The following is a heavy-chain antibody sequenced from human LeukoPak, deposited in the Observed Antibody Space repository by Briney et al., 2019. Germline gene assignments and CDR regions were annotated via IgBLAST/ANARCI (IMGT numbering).Heavy chain of an antibody. Sequence: SETLSLTCTVSGGSISSSSYYWGWIRQPPGKGLEWIGSIYYSGSTYYNPSLKSRVTISVDTSKNQFSLKLSSVAAADTAVYYCASYPNSGSYPDAFDIWGQGTMVTVSS. CDR1: GGSISSSSYY. CDR2: IYYSGST. CDR3: ASYPNSGSYPDAFDI. V-gene: IGHV4-39*01. J-gene: IGHJ3*02. D-gene: IGHD1-26*01.